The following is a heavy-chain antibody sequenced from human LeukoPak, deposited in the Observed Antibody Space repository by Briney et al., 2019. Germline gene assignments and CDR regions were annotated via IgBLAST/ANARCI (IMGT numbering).Heavy chain of an antibody. CDR2: ISYDGSNK. Sequence: GGSLRLSCAASGFTFSSYAMHWVRQAPGKGLEWVAVISYDGSNKYYADSVKGRFTISRDNSKNTLYLQMNSLRAEDTAVYYCARKEPGSSGRVSLFDYWGQGTLVTVSS. V-gene: IGHV3-30-3*01. D-gene: IGHD6-19*01. CDR3: ARKEPGSSGRVSLFDY. J-gene: IGHJ4*02. CDR1: GFTFSSYA.